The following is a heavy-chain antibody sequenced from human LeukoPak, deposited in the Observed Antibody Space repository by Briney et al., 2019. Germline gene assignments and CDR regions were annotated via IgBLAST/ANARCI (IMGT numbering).Heavy chain of an antibody. Sequence: GGSLRLSCAASGFTFSSYSMNWVRQAPGKGLEWVSSISSSSYIYYADSVKGRFTISRDNAKNSLYLQMNSLRAEDTAVYYCARISTTVKYYYGMDVWGQGTTVTVSS. J-gene: IGHJ6*02. D-gene: IGHD4-11*01. CDR3: ARISTTVKYYYGMDV. V-gene: IGHV3-21*01. CDR1: GFTFSSYS. CDR2: ISSSSYI.